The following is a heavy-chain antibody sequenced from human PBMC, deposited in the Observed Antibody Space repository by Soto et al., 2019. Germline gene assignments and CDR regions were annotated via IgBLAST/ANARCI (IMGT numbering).Heavy chain of an antibody. Sequence: PSETLSLTCAVSGGSISSGGYSWSWIRQPPGKGLEWIGYIYHSGSTYYNPSLKSRVTISVDRSKNQFSLKLSSVTAGDRPVYYCARENGVAIDYWGQGTLVTVSX. CDR3: ARENGVAIDY. J-gene: IGHJ4*02. V-gene: IGHV4-30-2*01. D-gene: IGHD2-15*01. CDR1: GGSISSGGYS. CDR2: IYHSGST.